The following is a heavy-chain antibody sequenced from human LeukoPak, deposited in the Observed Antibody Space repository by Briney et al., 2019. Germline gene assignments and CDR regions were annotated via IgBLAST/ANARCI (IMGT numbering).Heavy chain of an antibody. V-gene: IGHV3-23*01. J-gene: IGHJ4*02. CDR1: GFTFSSYA. D-gene: IGHD1-26*01. Sequence: GGSLRLSCAAPGFTFSSYAMNWVRQAPGKGLEWVSTITGGGGSTYYADSVKGRFTISRDNSKSTLYLQMNSLTAADTAVYYCALIVGETPHWGQGTLVTVSS. CDR3: ALIVGETPH. CDR2: ITGGGGST.